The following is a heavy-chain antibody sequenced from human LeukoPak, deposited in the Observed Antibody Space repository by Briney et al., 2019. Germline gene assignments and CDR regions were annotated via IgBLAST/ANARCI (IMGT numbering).Heavy chain of an antibody. V-gene: IGHV4-34*01. Sequence: SETLSLTCAVYGGSFSGYYWSWIRQPPGKGLEWIGEINHSGSTNYNPSLKSRVTISVDTPKNQFSLKLSSVTAADTAVYYCARYVRYYYDSTGDYWGQGTLVTVSS. CDR3: ARYVRYYYDSTGDY. J-gene: IGHJ4*02. D-gene: IGHD3-22*01. CDR2: INHSGST. CDR1: GGSFSGYY.